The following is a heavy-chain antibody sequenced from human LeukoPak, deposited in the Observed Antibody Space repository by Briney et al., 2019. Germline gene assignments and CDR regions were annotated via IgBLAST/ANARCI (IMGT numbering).Heavy chain of an antibody. CDR1: GYTFTSYD. CDR2: MNPNSGNT. D-gene: IGHD3-16*01. J-gene: IGHJ4*02. V-gene: IGHV1-8*01. CDR3: ARPTTSGLGGNFDY. Sequence: ASVKVSCKASGYTFTSYDINWVRQATGQGLEWMGWMNPNSGNTGYAQKLQGRVTMTTDTSTSTAYMELRSLRSDDTAVYYCARPTTSGLGGNFDYWGQGTLVTVSS.